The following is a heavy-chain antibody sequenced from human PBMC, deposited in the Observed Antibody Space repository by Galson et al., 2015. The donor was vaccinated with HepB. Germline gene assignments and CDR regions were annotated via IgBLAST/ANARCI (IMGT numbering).Heavy chain of an antibody. V-gene: IGHV3-21*01. CDR2: ISSSSTYI. D-gene: IGHD3-22*01. J-gene: IGHJ4*02. Sequence: SLRLSCAASGFSFSTYIMNWVRQAPGKGLGWVSSISSSSTYIYYADSVKGRFTISRDNAKISLYLQMNSLRAEDTAVYYCARGQPTYYYDSSGYYFDFWGQGTLVTVSS. CDR1: GFSFSTYI. CDR3: ARGQPTYYYDSSGYYFDF.